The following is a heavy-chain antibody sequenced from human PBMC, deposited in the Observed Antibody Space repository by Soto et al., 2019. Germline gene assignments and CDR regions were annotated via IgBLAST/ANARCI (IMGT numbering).Heavy chain of an antibody. CDR1: GGSISSYY. J-gene: IGHJ4*02. CDR2: IYYSGST. Sequence: LSLTCTVSGGSISSYYWSWIRQPPGKGLEWIGYIYYSGSTNYNPSLKSRVTTSVDTSKNQFSLKLTSVTAADTAVYYCARNVDTARAYYFDFWGQGTLVTVSS. CDR3: ARNVDTARAYYFDF. V-gene: IGHV4-59*01. D-gene: IGHD5-18*01.